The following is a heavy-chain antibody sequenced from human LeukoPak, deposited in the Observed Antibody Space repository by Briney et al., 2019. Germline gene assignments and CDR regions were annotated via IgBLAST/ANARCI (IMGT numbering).Heavy chain of an antibody. CDR1: GYTFTSYG. J-gene: IGHJ4*02. V-gene: IGHV1-18*01. CDR3: ARDCAPLIAVGIGSYFDY. CDR2: ISAYNGNT. Sequence: RRASVKVSCKASGYTFTSYGISWVRQAPGQGLEWMGWISAYNGNTNYAQKLQGRVTMTTDTSTSTAYMELRSLRSDDTAVYYCARDCAPLIAVGIGSYFDYWGQGTLVTVSS. D-gene: IGHD6-19*01.